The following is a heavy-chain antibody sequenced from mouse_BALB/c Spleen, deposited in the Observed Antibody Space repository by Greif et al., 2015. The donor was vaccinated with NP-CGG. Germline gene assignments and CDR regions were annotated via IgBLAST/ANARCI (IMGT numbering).Heavy chain of an antibody. Sequence: VQLKESGGGLVKPGGSLKLPCTASGFTFSDYYMYWVRQTPEKRLEWVATISDGGSYTYYPDSVKGRFTISRDNAKNNLYLQMSSLKSEDTAMYYCASMDYWGQGTSVTVSS. V-gene: IGHV5-4*02. CDR1: GFTFSDYY. CDR2: ISDGGSYT. J-gene: IGHJ4*01. CDR3: ASMDY.